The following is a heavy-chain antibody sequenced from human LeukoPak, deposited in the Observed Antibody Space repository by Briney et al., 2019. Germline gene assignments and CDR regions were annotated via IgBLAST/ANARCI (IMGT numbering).Heavy chain of an antibody. CDR2: INPDGNKK. D-gene: IGHD5-18*01. J-gene: IGHJ4*02. Sequence: GGSLRLSCAVSGLTFSSSWMDWVRQAPGKGLEWVASINPDGNKKYSADSVKGRFTISRDNAEDSLYLQMNSLRVGDTAFYYCARDLAYSRLDYWGQGMLVTVSS. CDR3: ARDLAYSRLDY. V-gene: IGHV3-7*01. CDR1: GLTFSSSW.